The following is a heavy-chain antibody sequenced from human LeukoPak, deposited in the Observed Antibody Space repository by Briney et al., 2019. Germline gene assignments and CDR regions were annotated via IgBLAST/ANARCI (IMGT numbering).Heavy chain of an antibody. D-gene: IGHD5-12*01. V-gene: IGHV3-7*01. CDR2: INQDGSKE. CDR3: VRDGGVSGYDLLDY. Sequence: PGGSLRLSCTASGFIFSNYWMTWVRQAPGKGLEWVAQINQDGSKEYYIDSVKARFSISRDNARNSLSLQMNSQRAEDTAVYYCVRDGGVSGYDLLDYWGQGTLVTVSS. J-gene: IGHJ4*02. CDR1: GFIFSNYW.